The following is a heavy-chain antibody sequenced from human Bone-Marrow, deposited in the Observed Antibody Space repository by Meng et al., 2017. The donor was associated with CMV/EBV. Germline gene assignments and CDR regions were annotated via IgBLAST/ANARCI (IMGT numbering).Heavy chain of an antibody. CDR2: IRSKAYGGTT. J-gene: IGHJ4*02. V-gene: IGHV3-49*04. CDR1: GFTFGDYA. D-gene: IGHD3-22*01. CDR3: TREDYDSSGCPL. Sequence: GGSLRLCCTASGFTFGDYAMSWVRQAPGKGLEWVGFIRSKAYGGTTEYAASVKGRFTISRDDSKSIAYLQMNSPKTEDTAVYYCTREDYDSSGCPLWGQGTLVTVSS.